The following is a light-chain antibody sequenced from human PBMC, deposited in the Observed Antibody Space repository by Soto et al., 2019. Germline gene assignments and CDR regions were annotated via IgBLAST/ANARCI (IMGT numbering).Light chain of an antibody. CDR1: QSISSY. J-gene: IGKJ2*01. Sequence: DIHMTPSPSSLSASVGDRVTITCRASQSISSYLNWYQQKPGKAPKLLIYAASSLQSGVASRFSGRGSGKDFTLTISSLQPEDVAAYYYQQRYSNRQHTFGQGTKLEIK. CDR3: QQRYSNRQHT. CDR2: AAS. V-gene: IGKV1-39*01.